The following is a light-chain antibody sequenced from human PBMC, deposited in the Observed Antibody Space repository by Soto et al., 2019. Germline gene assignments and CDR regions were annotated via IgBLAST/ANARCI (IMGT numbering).Light chain of an antibody. CDR2: DDN. CDR3: GSWDSSLSAYV. Sequence: QSVLTQPPSVSAAPGQKVTISCSGSSSNIGGNSVSWDQQITRTGPKLIIYDDNKRPSGIPYRFSGSKSGTSATLGITGFQTGDEADYYCGSWDSSLSAYVFGTGTKVTVL. V-gene: IGLV1-51*01. CDR1: SSNIGGNS. J-gene: IGLJ1*01.